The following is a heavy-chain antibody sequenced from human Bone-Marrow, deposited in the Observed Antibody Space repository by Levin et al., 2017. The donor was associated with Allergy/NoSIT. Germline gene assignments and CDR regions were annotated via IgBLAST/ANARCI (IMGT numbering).Heavy chain of an antibody. CDR3: ARVGEYGSGSYLSY. J-gene: IGHJ4*02. D-gene: IGHD3-10*01. CDR2: INPNSGGT. V-gene: IGHV1-2*06. Sequence: ASVKVSCKASGYTFSGYYIHWVRQAPGQGLEWMGRINPNSGGTNYAQKFQGRVTMTRDASISTGYMELSRLRSDDTAVYYCARVGEYGSGSYLSYWGQGTLVTVSS. CDR1: GYTFSGYY.